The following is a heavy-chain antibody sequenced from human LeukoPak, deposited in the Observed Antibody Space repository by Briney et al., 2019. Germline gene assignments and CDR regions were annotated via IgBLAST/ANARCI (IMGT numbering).Heavy chain of an antibody. CDR1: GFTFSNHA. J-gene: IGHJ4*02. Sequence: GGSLRLSCVASGFTFSNHAMSWVRQAPGRGLEWVSTIGISGGTYYAVSVKGRFTISRDFSKNTMYLQMNSLRAEDTAVYYCAIGYCSGGSCYRGSSYFDYWGQGTLVTVSS. V-gene: IGHV3-23*01. D-gene: IGHD2-15*01. CDR3: AIGYCSGGSCYRGSSYFDY. CDR2: IGISGGT.